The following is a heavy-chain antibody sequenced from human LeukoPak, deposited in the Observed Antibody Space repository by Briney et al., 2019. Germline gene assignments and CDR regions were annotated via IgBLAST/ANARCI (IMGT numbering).Heavy chain of an antibody. CDR1: VFIFSGFS. D-gene: IGHD3-22*01. CDR3: TKERGGGGRRINLMVGGYGP. CDR2: TSYHGRDK. J-gene: IGHJ5*02. V-gene: IGHV3-30*04. Sequence: GTSLRLSCAGSVFIFSGFSMHWVRQAPCKGLEWVAATSYHGRDKYYADAVSGRFTISRDNSKNTLHLEMNSLRTDDTAVYYCTKERGGGGRRINLMVGGYGPWGQGTQVTVSS.